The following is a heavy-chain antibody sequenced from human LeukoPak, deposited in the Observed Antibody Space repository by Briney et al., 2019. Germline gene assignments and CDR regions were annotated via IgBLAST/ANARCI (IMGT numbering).Heavy chain of an antibody. Sequence: GGSLRLSCAASGLTFTTYAMNWVRQAPGRGLEWVSSIEPSGFTIFYANSVKGRFTISRDNAKDSLYLQMNSLRAEDTAVYYCARDPGSGYEEHFDYWGQGTLVTVSS. J-gene: IGHJ4*02. CDR1: GLTFTTYA. CDR3: ARDPGSGYEEHFDY. CDR2: IEPSGFTI. V-gene: IGHV3-21*04. D-gene: IGHD5-12*01.